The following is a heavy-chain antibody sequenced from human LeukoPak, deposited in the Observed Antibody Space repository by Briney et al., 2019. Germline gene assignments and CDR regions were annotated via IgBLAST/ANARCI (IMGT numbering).Heavy chain of an antibody. J-gene: IGHJ6*02. CDR1: GFTFSYYG. CDR3: AKPYYDFWSAYSGGGSMNV. D-gene: IGHD3-3*01. V-gene: IGHV3-30*18. Sequence: PGGSLRLSCAASGFTFSYYGMHWVRRAPGKGLEWVAFISFDGSNKYYADSVKGRFAISRDNSENTLYLRMNSLRAEDTALYYCAKPYYDFWSAYSGGGSMNVWGQGTTVTVSS. CDR2: ISFDGSNK.